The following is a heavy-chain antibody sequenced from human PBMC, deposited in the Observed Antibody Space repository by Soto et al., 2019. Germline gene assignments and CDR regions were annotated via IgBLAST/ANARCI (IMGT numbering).Heavy chain of an antibody. J-gene: IGHJ4*02. CDR2: IYWDDDK. Sequence: QITLKESGPPLVKPTQTLTLTCTFSGFSLSTSGVGVGWIRQPPGKALEWLALIYWDDDKRYSPSLKSRLTITKDTSKNQVVLTMTNMDPVYTATYYCAHGIRRGYSYGLFDYWGQGTLVTVSS. V-gene: IGHV2-5*02. CDR3: AHGIRRGYSYGLFDY. CDR1: GFSLSTSGVG. D-gene: IGHD5-18*01.